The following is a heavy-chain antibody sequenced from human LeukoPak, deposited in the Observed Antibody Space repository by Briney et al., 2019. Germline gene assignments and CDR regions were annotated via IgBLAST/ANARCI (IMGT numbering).Heavy chain of an antibody. Sequence: PGRSLRLSCAASGFTFSSYGMHWVRQAPGKGLEWVAVIWYDGSNKYYADSVKGRFTISRDNSKNTLYLQMNSLRAEDTAVYYCARKYYYDSSGSIGDAFDIWGQGTMVTVSS. CDR2: IWYDGSNK. J-gene: IGHJ3*02. CDR1: GFTFSSYG. CDR3: ARKYYYDSSGSIGDAFDI. D-gene: IGHD3-22*01. V-gene: IGHV3-33*01.